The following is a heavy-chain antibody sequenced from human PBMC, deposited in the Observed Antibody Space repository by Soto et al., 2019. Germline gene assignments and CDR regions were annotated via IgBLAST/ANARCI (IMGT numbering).Heavy chain of an antibody. J-gene: IGHJ6*02. CDR2: VYYSGCA. D-gene: IGHD2-21*02. Sequence: SETLSLTCTVSGGSISGYYWSWIRQPPGKGLEWIGNVYYSGCAKYNPSVKRRVSISVDTSKNQFSLNLSSVTAADTAVYYCTRDGDGRMTTNPYYYYGMDVWGPGITVTVSS. CDR3: TRDGDGRMTTNPYYYYGMDV. V-gene: IGHV4-59*01. CDR1: GGSISGYY.